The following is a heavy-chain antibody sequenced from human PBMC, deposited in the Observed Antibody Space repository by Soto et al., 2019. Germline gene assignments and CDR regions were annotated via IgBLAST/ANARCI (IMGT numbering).Heavy chain of an antibody. Sequence: SVKVSCQTSVGTFRSYAISWVRQAPGQGREWMGGILPIFGTANYAQKFQGRVTITEDESTSTAYMELSSRRSEETAVYYCRYQLRPPVNDVFDIWGQGTMVTVSS. J-gene: IGHJ3*02. CDR3: RYQLRPPVNDVFDI. D-gene: IGHD2-2*01. CDR2: ILPIFGTA. CDR1: VGTFRSYA. V-gene: IGHV1-69*13.